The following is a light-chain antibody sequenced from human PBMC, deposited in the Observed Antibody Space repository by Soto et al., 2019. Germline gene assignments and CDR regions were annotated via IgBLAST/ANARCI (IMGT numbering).Light chain of an antibody. CDR1: QDISNY. V-gene: IGKV1-33*01. Sequence: DIQMTQSPSSLSASVGDRVTITCQASQDISNYLNWYQQKPGKAPKLLIYDASNLETEVPSRFSGSGSGTDFTFTISSLQPEDIATYYCQQYDNLPLTFGPGTKVDI. CDR2: DAS. CDR3: QQYDNLPLT. J-gene: IGKJ3*01.